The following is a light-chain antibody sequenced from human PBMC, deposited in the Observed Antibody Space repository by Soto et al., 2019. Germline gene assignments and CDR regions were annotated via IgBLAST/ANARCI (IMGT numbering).Light chain of an antibody. V-gene: IGKV3-20*01. CDR1: QSVSSRH. Sequence: EIVLTQSPGTLSLSPGERATLSCRASQSVSSRHLAWYQQKPGQAPRLLIYDASSSTTGIPDRFRGSGSGTDFTLTISRLEPEDFAVYYCQQYGSSPKTFGQWTKLEI. CDR2: DAS. CDR3: QQYGSSPKT. J-gene: IGKJ2*01.